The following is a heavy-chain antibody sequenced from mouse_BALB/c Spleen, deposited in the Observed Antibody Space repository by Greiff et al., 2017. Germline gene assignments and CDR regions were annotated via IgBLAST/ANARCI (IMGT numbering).Heavy chain of an antibody. D-gene: IGHD2-10*01. J-gene: IGHJ3*01. CDR3: AQSYYGNSMFAY. Sequence: QVQLQQSGPGLVAPSQSLSITCTVSGFSLTDYGVSWIRQPPGKGLEWLGVIWGGGSTYYNSALKSRLSISKDNSKSQVFLKMNSLQTDDTAMYYCAQSYYGNSMFAYWGQGTLVTVSA. V-gene: IGHV2-6-5*01. CDR2: IWGGGST. CDR1: GFSLTDYG.